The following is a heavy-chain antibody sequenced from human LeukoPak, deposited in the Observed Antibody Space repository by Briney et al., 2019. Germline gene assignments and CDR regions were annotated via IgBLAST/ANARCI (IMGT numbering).Heavy chain of an antibody. D-gene: IGHD3-3*01. V-gene: IGHV4-34*01. CDR1: GGSFSGYY. J-gene: IGHJ4*02. CDR2: INHSGST. Sequence: SETLSLTCAVYGGSFSGYYWSWIRQPPGKGLEWIGEINHSGSTNYNPSLKSRVTISVDTSKNQFSLKLSSVTAADTAVYYCARACYDFWSGYFDYWGQGTLVTVSP. CDR3: ARACYDFWSGYFDY.